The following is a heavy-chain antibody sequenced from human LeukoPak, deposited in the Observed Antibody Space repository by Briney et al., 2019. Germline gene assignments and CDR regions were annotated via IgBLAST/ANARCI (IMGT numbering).Heavy chain of an antibody. D-gene: IGHD6-19*01. CDR3: AKDSGIAVAGTLRAFDI. Sequence: GGSLRLSCAASGFTFSSYAMHWVRQAPGKGLEWVAVISYDGSNNYHAGSVQGRFTISRDNSKNTLYLQMDSLRAEDTAVYYCAKDSGIAVAGTLRAFDIWGQGTMVTVSS. V-gene: IGHV3-30-3*01. J-gene: IGHJ3*02. CDR1: GFTFSSYA. CDR2: ISYDGSNN.